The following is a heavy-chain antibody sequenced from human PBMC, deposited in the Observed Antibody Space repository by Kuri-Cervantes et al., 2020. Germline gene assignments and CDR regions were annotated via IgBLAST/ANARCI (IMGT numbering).Heavy chain of an antibody. CDR2: IYYSGST. D-gene: IGHD2-15*01. J-gene: IGHJ3*02. CDR3: ARGVVVAATAFDI. CDR1: GGSISSGDYY. V-gene: IGHV4-30-4*01. Sequence: TLSLTCTVSGGSISSGDYYWSWIRQPPGKGLEWIGYIYYSGSTYYNPSLKSRVTIPVDTSKNQFSLKLSSVTAADTAVYYCARGVVVAATAFDIWGQGTMVTVSS.